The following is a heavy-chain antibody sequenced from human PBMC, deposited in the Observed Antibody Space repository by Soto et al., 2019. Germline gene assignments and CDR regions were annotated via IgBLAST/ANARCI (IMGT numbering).Heavy chain of an antibody. CDR2: MSHSGGT. Sequence: QVQLQQWGAGLLKPSETLSLTCAVFGGSVNSGNYYWSWIRQPPGKGLEWIGEMSHSGGTHFNPSLKSRVTIWVDTSQNHFSLKMSSVTAADTALYYCARVERGNATTVVDASDIWGPGTMVTVSS. CDR3: ARVERGNATTVVDASDI. CDR1: GGSVNSGNYY. D-gene: IGHD1-1*01. J-gene: IGHJ3*02. V-gene: IGHV4-34*01.